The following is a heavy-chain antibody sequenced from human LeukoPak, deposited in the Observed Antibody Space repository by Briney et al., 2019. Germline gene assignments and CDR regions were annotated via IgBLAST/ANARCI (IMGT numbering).Heavy chain of an antibody. V-gene: IGHV4-31*03. Sequence: SETLSLTCTVSGGSISNGGYCWSWIRQHPGKGLEWIGYIYYSGSTYYNPSLKSRVTISVDTSKNQFSLKLSSVTAADTAVYYCARAQMATIGEAVVGFDYWGQGTLVTVSS. D-gene: IGHD5-12*01. J-gene: IGHJ4*02. CDR3: ARAQMATIGEAVVGFDY. CDR2: IYYSGST. CDR1: GGSISNGGYC.